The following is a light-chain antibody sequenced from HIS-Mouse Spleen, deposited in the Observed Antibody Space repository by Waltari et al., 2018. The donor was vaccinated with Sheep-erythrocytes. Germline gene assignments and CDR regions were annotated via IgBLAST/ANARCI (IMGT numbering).Light chain of an antibody. CDR3: QQHGSSPFT. CDR1: QSVSSSY. V-gene: IGKV3-20*01. Sequence: EIVLTQSPGTLSLSPGERATLSCRASQSVSSSYLAWYQQKPGQAPRPLIYGASSRATGIPDRFSGSGSGTDFTLTISRLEPEDFAVYYCQQHGSSPFTFGPGTKVDIK. J-gene: IGKJ3*01. CDR2: GAS.